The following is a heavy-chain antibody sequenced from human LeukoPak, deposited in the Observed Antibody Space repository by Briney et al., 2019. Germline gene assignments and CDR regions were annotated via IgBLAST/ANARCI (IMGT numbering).Heavy chain of an antibody. D-gene: IGHD2-15*01. V-gene: IGHV3-21*01. CDR1: GFTFSSYS. CDR2: ISSSSSYI. Sequence: GGSLRLSCAASGFTFSSYSMNWVRQAPGKGLEWVSSISSSSSYIYYADSVKGRFTISRDNAKNSLYLQVNSLRAEDTAVYYCARGSGDGLETLDYWGQGTLVTVSS. CDR3: ARGSGDGLETLDY. J-gene: IGHJ4*02.